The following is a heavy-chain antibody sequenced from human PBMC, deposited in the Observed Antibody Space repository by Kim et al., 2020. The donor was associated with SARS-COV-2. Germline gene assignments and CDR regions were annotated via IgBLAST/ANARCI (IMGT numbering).Heavy chain of an antibody. D-gene: IGHD3-10*01. CDR3: GVYHGPGRKYSY. J-gene: IGHJ4*02. CDR1: GFSFSVYG. CDR2: LSGDGKI. V-gene: IGHV3-23*01. Sequence: GGSLRLSCAASGFSFSVYGMTWVRQAPGKGLEWVSSLSGDGKIYYADAVRGRFTITRDNSKSMLYLQMNSLRAEDTAVDYYGVYHGPGRKYSYWGQGTLVTVSS.